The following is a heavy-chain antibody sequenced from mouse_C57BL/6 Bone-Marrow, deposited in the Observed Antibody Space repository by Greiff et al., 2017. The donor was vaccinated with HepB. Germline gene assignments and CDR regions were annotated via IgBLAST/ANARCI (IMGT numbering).Heavy chain of an antibody. Sequence: VQLQQSGAELARPGASVKLSCKASGYTFTSYGISWVKQRTGQGLEWIGEIYPRSGNTYYNEKFKGKATLTADKSSRTSYMELRSLTSEDSAVYVCARSGTTVVATEWEAYGGQGTLVTVSA. CDR1: GYTFTSYG. D-gene: IGHD1-1*01. J-gene: IGHJ3*01. V-gene: IGHV1-81*01. CDR3: ARSGTTVVATEWEAY. CDR2: IYPRSGNT.